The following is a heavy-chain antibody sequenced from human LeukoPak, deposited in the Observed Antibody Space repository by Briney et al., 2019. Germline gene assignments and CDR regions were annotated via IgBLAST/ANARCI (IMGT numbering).Heavy chain of an antibody. CDR1: EHSFNSYW. CDR3: ARNSRAYCSTTNCPFDF. CDR2: IYPGDSDT. Sequence: LGESLKISCKGSEHSFNSYWIAWVRQMPGKGLEWMVVIYPGDSDTTYSPSFRGQVTISVDKSVSTAYLQWSGLKASDTAMYYCARNSRAYCSTTNCPFDFWGQGTLVTVSS. J-gene: IGHJ4*02. V-gene: IGHV5-51*01. D-gene: IGHD2-2*01.